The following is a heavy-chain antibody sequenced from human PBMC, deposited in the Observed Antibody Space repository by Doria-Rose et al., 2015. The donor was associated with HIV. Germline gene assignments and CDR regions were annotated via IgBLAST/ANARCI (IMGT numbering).Heavy chain of an antibody. CDR1: GFIFNTHT. CDR2: ISSDGSDK. Sequence: ALRLFFAASGFIFNTHTMHWVRQAPGKGLEWVAVISSDGSDKYYADSVKGRFIIPRDNSNNTLYLQMNSLRAEDTALYYCARDRPSYSSSPLDFWGQGTMVTVAS. CDR3: ARDRPSYSSSPLDF. J-gene: IGHJ4*02. V-gene: IGHV3-30*04. D-gene: IGHD6-6*01.